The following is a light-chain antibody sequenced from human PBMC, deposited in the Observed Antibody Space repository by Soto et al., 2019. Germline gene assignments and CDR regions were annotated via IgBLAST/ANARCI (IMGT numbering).Light chain of an antibody. CDR3: APFRCGTNLG. Sequence: QSALTQPASVSGSPGQSVTISCTGPRSDIGDSNFISWYQHSPGKAPRHLIYEVNNRPSGVSKRFSGSKAGNTASLNISGLLDDDEADYFCAPFRCGTNLGFGSGTKVTVL. CDR2: EVN. CDR1: RSDIGDSNF. V-gene: IGLV2-14*01. J-gene: IGLJ1*01.